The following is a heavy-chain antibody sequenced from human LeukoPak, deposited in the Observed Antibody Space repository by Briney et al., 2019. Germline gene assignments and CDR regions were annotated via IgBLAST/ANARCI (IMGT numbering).Heavy chain of an antibody. D-gene: IGHD3-22*01. Sequence: PSETLSLTCTVSGGSISSYYWSWIRQPPGKGLEWIGEINHSGSTNYNPSLKSRVTISVDMSKNQFSLKLSSVTAADTAVYYCARAPPSDSSDTNDYWGQGTLVTVSS. CDR3: ARAPPSDSSDTNDY. J-gene: IGHJ4*02. V-gene: IGHV4-34*01. CDR1: GGSISSYY. CDR2: INHSGST.